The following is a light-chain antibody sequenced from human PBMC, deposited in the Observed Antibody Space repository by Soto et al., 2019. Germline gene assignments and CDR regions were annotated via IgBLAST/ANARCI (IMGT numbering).Light chain of an antibody. CDR3: HQYASARLI. CDR1: QSVSSSY. J-gene: IGKJ4*01. V-gene: IGKV3-20*01. Sequence: EMVLTHSPGTLSLSPGERATLSCRASQSVSSSYLAWYQQKPGQAPRLLIYGASSRATGIPDRFSGSGSGTDFTLTISRLEPEDLAVYYCHQYASARLIFGGGTKV. CDR2: GAS.